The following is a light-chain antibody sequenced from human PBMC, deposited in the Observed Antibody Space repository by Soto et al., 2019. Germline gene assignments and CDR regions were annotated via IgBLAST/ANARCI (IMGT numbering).Light chain of an antibody. CDR2: DAS. CDR3: QHYDHLQIT. CDR1: QDITNY. V-gene: IGKV1-33*01. Sequence: DIQMTQSPSSLSASVGDRVTITCQASQDITNYLNWYQQKPGKAPRLLLYDASSLETGVPSRFSGSGSGTDFTFTTSSLQPEDIATYYCQHYDHLQITFSKGTRLEIX. J-gene: IGKJ5*01.